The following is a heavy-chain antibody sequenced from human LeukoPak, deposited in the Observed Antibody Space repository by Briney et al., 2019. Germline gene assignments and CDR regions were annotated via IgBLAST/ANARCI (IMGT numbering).Heavy chain of an antibody. D-gene: IGHD3-9*01. CDR3: ARVTLTGYYAFDY. V-gene: IGHV3-30*02. CDR2: IRFDGSNK. J-gene: IGHJ4*02. Sequence: PGGSLRLSCAASGFTFSSYAMSWVRQAPGKGLEWVAFIRFDGSNKYYADSVKGRFTISRDNSKNSLYLQMNSLRAEDTAVYYCARVTLTGYYAFDYWGQGTLVTVSS. CDR1: GFTFSSYA.